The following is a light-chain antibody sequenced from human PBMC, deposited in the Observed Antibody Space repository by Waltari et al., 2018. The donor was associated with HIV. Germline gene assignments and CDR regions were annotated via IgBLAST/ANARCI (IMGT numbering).Light chain of an antibody. Sequence: QSALTQPASVSGFPGQSITISCTGSSSDVGSYNYVSWYQQHPGKAPKLLIYDVSKRPSGFSNRFSGSKSGNTAYLTISGLHAEDEADYYCCSYAGSNTYLFGTGTEVTVL. V-gene: IGLV2-23*02. CDR2: DVS. J-gene: IGLJ1*01. CDR1: SSDVGSYNY. CDR3: CSYAGSNTYL.